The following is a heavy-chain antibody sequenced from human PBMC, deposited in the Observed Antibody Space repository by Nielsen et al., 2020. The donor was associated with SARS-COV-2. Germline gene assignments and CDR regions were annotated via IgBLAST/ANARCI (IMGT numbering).Heavy chain of an antibody. V-gene: IGHV4-30-4*08. CDR1: GGSISDIQYY. Sequence: SETLSLTCSVSGGSISDIQYYWSWIRHHPGRGLEWIGYIHYSGSTYYNPSLKSRVTISVDTSKNQFSLKLSSVTAADTAVYYCARQLRRATMIVVAAGGYFDYWGQGALVSDSS. D-gene: IGHD3-22*01. CDR3: ARQLRRATMIVVAAGGYFDY. J-gene: IGHJ4*02. CDR2: IHYSGST.